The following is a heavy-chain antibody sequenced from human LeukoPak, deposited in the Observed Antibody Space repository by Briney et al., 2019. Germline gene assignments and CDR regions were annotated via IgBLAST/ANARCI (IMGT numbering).Heavy chain of an antibody. Sequence: GASVKVSCKASGYTFTGYYMHWVRQAPGQGLEWMGWINPNSGGTNYAQKFQGRVTMTRDTSISTAYMELSRLRSDDTAVYYCARTRGCTSCHEPIDFDYWGQGTLVTVSS. V-gene: IGHV1-2*02. CDR1: GYTFTGYY. J-gene: IGHJ4*02. CDR3: ARTRGCTSCHEPIDFDY. D-gene: IGHD2-2*01. CDR2: INPNSGGT.